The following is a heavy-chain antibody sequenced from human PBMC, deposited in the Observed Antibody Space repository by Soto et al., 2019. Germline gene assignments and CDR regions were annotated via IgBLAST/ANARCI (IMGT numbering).Heavy chain of an antibody. J-gene: IGHJ3*02. V-gene: IGHV1-69*13. CDR2: IIPIFGTA. CDR1: GGTFSSHA. CDR3: ANYYYDSSGYYYRVAGGAFVI. D-gene: IGHD3-22*01. Sequence: SVKVSCKASGGTFSSHAISWVRQAPGQGLEGMGGIIPIFGTANYAQKFQGRVTITADESTSTAYMELSSLRSEDTAVYYCANYYYDSSGYYYRVAGGAFVIWGQGTMVTFS.